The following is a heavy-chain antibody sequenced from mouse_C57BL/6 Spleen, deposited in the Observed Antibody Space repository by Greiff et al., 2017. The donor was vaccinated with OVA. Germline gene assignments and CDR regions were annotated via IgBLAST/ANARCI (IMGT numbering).Heavy chain of an antibody. J-gene: IGHJ2*01. Sequence: VQLQQSGAELVKPGASVKMSCKASGYTFTSYWITWVKQRPGQGLEWIGDIYPGSGSTNYNEKFKSKATLTVDTSSSTAYMQLSSLTSEDSAVYYCAREGSNWDGYFDYWGQGTTLTVSS. D-gene: IGHD4-1*01. CDR2: IYPGSGST. V-gene: IGHV1-55*01. CDR3: AREGSNWDGYFDY. CDR1: GYTFTSYW.